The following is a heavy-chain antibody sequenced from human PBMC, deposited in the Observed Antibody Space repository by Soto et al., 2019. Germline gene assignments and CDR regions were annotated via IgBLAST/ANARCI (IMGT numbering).Heavy chain of an antibody. J-gene: IGHJ4*02. CDR3: ARNPRITIFGVVPSYFDY. CDR2: IIPIFGTA. Sequence: ASVKVSCKASGGTFSSYAISWVRQAPGQGLEWMGGIIPIFGTANYAQKFQGRVTITADESTSTAYMELSSLRSEDTAVYYCARNPRITIFGVVPSYFDYWGQGTLVTVSS. D-gene: IGHD3-3*01. CDR1: GGTFSSYA. V-gene: IGHV1-69*13.